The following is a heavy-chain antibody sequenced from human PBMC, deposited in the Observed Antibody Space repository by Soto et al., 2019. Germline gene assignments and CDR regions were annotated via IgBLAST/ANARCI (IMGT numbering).Heavy chain of an antibody. CDR1: GYTCTDYN. J-gene: IGHJ5*02. CDR3: ARVFDP. Sequence: ASVKVSCKASGYTCTDYNMHWVRQAPGQGLEWMGWINPNSGGTNYVQKFQGRVTMTRDTSISTAYMELSRLRSDDTAVYYCARVFDPWGQGTLVTVSS. CDR2: INPNSGGT. V-gene: IGHV1-2*02.